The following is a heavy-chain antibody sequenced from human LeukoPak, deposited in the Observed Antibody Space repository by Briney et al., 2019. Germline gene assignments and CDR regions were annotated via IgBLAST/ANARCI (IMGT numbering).Heavy chain of an antibody. J-gene: IGHJ4*02. Sequence: GGSLRLSCAASEFTFTDYYMSWIRQAPGKGLEWVSIIYSGGATYYADSVKGRFTISRENSKNTLWLQVNSLGAEDTAVYYCARLHYDVLTGPFDYWGQGTLVTVSS. CDR3: ARLHYDVLTGPFDY. V-gene: IGHV3-66*04. CDR2: IYSGGAT. CDR1: EFTFTDYY. D-gene: IGHD3-9*01.